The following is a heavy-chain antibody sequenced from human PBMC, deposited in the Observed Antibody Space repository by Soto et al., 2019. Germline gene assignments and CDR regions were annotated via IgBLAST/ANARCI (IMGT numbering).Heavy chain of an antibody. CDR1: GGSFSGYY. D-gene: IGHD2-2*01. CDR2: INHSGST. J-gene: IGHJ4*02. V-gene: IGHV4-34*01. CDR3: ARNCSTTSCQIWGFDY. Sequence: QVQLQQWGAGLLKPSETLSLTCAVYGGSFSGYYWSWIRQPPGKGLEWIGEINHSGSTNYSPSLKSRVTISLDTSKNQFSLKLSSVTAADTAVYYCARNCSTTSCQIWGFDYWGQGTLVTVSS.